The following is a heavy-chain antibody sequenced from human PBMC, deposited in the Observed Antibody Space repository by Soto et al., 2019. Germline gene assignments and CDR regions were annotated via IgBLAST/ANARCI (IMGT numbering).Heavy chain of an antibody. J-gene: IGHJ6*04. V-gene: IGHV4-59*13. D-gene: IGHD3-3*01. CDR2: ISHSGRS. CDR1: GGSMSSFS. CDR3: ARVAMDNYYDMWSGSTSYALDV. Sequence: SETLSLTCAVSGGSMSSFSWSWIRQPPGKGLEFIGSISHSGRSEYNPSLKNRIILSVDVSKNQFSLNLKSMKVADTAVYYCARVAMDNYYDMWSGSTSYALDVWGKGTTVTVSS.